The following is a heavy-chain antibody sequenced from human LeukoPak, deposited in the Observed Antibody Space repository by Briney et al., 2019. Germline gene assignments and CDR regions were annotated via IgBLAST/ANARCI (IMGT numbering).Heavy chain of an antibody. CDR2: INNDGSYA. V-gene: IGHV3-74*01. Sequence: PGGSLRLSCAASGIAFSNHWMHWVRHAPGKGLEWVSWINNDGSYAVYADSVRARFTISRDNAKNTLYLQMNSLRPEDTAVYYCARDRPHNWFDPWGQGTLVTVSS. J-gene: IGHJ5*02. CDR3: ARDRPHNWFDP. CDR1: GIAFSNHW.